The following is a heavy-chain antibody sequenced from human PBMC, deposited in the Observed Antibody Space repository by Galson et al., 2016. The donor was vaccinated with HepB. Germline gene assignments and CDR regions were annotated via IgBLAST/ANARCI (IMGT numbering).Heavy chain of an antibody. CDR3: ARDRSRFSSGYYTGARDVFAI. D-gene: IGHD3-3*01. J-gene: IGHJ3*02. V-gene: IGHV3-21*01. CDR2: ISSSSAYV. CDR1: GFSISTYT. Sequence: SLRLSCAASGFSISTYTMHWVRQAPGKGLEWISYISSSSAYVDYADAVKGRFSISRENAKNSLYLQMNSLRAEDTAVYYCARDRSRFSSGYYTGARDVFAIWGQGTVVTVSS.